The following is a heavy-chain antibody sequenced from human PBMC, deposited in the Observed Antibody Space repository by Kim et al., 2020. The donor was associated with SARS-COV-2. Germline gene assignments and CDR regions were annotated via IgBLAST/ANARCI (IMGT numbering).Heavy chain of an antibody. CDR1: FFPFFSSS. CDR2: LIFNILLI. Sequence: SLLLSFSASFFPFFSSSLPFFRQSPFPLLSLFSVLIFNILLIFYSDSVKGRFTISRDNAKPSLYLQMNSLRAEDTALYYCAKGEWEMGWLQFIYYGMDVWGKGTTVTV. V-gene: IGHV3-9*01. D-gene: IGHD5-12*01. J-gene: IGHJ6*04. CDR3: AKGEWEMGWLQFIYYGMDV.